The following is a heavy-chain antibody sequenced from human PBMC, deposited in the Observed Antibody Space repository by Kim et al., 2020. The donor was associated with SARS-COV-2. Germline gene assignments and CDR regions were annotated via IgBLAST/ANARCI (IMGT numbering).Heavy chain of an antibody. CDR3: ASPDCSGGSCYSNAFDI. CDR2: IDPSDSYT. J-gene: IGHJ3*02. CDR1: GYSFTSYW. D-gene: IGHD2-15*01. Sequence: GESLKISCKGSGYSFTSYWISWVRQMPGKGLEWMGRIDPSDSYTNYSPSFQGHVTISADKSISTAYLQWSSLKASDTAMYYCASPDCSGGSCYSNAFDIWGQGTMVTVSS. V-gene: IGHV5-10-1*01.